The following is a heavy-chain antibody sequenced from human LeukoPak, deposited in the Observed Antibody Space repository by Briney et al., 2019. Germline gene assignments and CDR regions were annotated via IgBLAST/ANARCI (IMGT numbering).Heavy chain of an antibody. Sequence: SQTLSLTCSVSGGSISSGDCYWSWIRQPPGKDLEWIVYIYYSGNTYYNPSLKSRVTMSVDTSKNQFSLKLSSVTAADTAVYYCARLKSYGFCSGGSCSRWFDPWGQGTLVTVSS. CDR2: IYYSGNT. V-gene: IGHV4-30-4*01. J-gene: IGHJ5*02. D-gene: IGHD2-15*01. CDR1: GGSISSGDCY. CDR3: ARLKSYGFCSGGSCSRWFDP.